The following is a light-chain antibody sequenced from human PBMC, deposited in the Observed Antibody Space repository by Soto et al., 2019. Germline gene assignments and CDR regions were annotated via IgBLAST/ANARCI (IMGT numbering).Light chain of an antibody. CDR2: EVS. V-gene: IGLV2-14*01. Sequence: QSALTQPDAVTGSPGQSITTSCTGTSRDGGGYNYVSWYQQHPGKAPKLIIYEVSDRPTGISNRFSGSKSGNTASLTTSGRHAADEYDYSCRAATTISPRGVVSGGVTQLTVL. J-gene: IGLJ2*01. CDR3: RAATTISPRGVV. CDR1: SRDGGGYNY.